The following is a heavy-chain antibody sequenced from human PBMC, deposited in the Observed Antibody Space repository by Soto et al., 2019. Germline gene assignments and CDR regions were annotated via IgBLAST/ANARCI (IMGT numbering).Heavy chain of an antibody. CDR2: INAGNGNT. J-gene: IGHJ4*02. CDR1: GYTFTSYA. CDR3: ARAWVVVTAPDY. Sequence: QVQLLQSGAEEKKPGASVKVSCKASGYTFTSYAMHWVRQAPGQRLEWMGWINAGNGNTKYSQKFQGRVTSTRDTSASTAYMELSSLRSEDTAVYSCARAWVVVTAPDYWGQGTLVTVSS. V-gene: IGHV1-3*05. D-gene: IGHD2-21*02.